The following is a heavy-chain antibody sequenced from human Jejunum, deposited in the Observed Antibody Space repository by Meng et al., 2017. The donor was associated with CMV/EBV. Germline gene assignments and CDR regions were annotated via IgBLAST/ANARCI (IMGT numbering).Heavy chain of an antibody. CDR2: IYYSGST. CDR1: GGSISSGDYS. V-gene: IGHV4-30-4*08. J-gene: IGHJ6*02. CDR3: ARDRPYLDV. Sequence: CPFSGGSISSGDYSWSWTRQPPGKGLEWFAYIYYSGSTSYNPSLKSRVTISVDTSKNQFSLKLSSVTAADTAVYYCARDRPYLDVWGQGTTVTVSS.